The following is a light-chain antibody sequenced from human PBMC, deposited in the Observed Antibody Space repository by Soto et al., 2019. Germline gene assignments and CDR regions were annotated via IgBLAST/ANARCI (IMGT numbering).Light chain of an antibody. V-gene: IGKV3-11*01. CDR1: QSVSSN. J-gene: IGKJ2*01. CDR2: DAP. Sequence: EIVLTQSPATLSLSPGERATLSCRASQSVSSNLAWYQQKPGQAPRLLIYDAPNRATGIPARFSGSVSGTDFTLTISSLEPEDFAVYYCQQRSNFMYTFGQGTKVEIK. CDR3: QQRSNFMYT.